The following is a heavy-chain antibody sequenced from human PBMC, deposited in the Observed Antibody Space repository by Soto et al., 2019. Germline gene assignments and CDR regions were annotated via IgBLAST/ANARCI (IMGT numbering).Heavy chain of an antibody. CDR1: QYTFTDYY. J-gene: IGHJ4*02. V-gene: IGHV1-2*02. CDR2: INPYSGDT. CDR3: ATGDSNDCLAINDY. D-gene: IGHD2-21*02. Sequence: QVQLLQSGAEVKKPGASVRVSCKASQYTFTDYYLHWVRQAPGQGLEWMGWINPYSGDTNYAQKFQGRVTVTRDTSLSTTYMDLSRLTSDDTAVYYCATGDSNDCLAINDYWGQGTLVTVSS.